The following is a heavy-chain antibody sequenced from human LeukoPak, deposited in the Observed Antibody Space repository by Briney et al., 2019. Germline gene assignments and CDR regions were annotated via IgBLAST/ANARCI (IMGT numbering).Heavy chain of an antibody. CDR1: AFTVSSNY. CDR3: ARPYSSGWYPLGY. CDR2: IYSGGST. D-gene: IGHD6-19*01. V-gene: IGHV3-53*01. Sequence: GGSLRLSCAASAFTVSSNYMSWVRQAPGKGLEWVSVIYSGGSTYYADSVKGRFTISRDNSKNTLYLQMNSLRAEDTAVYYCARPYSSGWYPLGYWGQGTLVTVSS. J-gene: IGHJ4*02.